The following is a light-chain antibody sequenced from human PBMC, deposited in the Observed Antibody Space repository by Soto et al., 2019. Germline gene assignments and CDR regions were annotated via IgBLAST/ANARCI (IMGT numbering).Light chain of an antibody. CDR2: DTY. CDR3: LQYNFWRPYS. CDR1: QSVGNS. J-gene: IGKJ2*03. V-gene: IGKV3-15*01. Sequence: EIVMTQSPATLSLSPGERATLSCRASQSVGNSLAWYQLKPGQVPRLLIFDTYTRATGTPARFSGSGSGAEFTLTISSLQSEDFAIYSCLQYNFWRPYSFGQGTKLDI.